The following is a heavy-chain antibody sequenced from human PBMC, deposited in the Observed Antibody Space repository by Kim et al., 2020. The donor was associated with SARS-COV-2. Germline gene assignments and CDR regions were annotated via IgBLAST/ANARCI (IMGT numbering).Heavy chain of an antibody. V-gene: IGHV3-74*01. CDR3: ARDMATIGY. D-gene: IGHD5-12*01. J-gene: IGHJ4*02. CDR2: SST. Sequence: SSTSYADSVKGRFNISRDNAKNTLYLQTSSLRAEDTAVYYCARDMATIGYWGQGTLVTVSS.